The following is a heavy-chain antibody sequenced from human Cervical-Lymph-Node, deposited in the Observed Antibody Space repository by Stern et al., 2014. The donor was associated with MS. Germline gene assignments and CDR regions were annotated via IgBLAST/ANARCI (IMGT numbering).Heavy chain of an antibody. D-gene: IGHD2-8*01. V-gene: IGHV3-30*03. CDR1: GFTFSSYG. J-gene: IGHJ4*02. Sequence: MQLVESGGDVVQPGRSLRLSCAASGFTFSSYGMHWVRQAPGKGLEWVTVISYDGNHKYYAASVKGRFTISRDNSKNTLHLQMNSVTPDDTAIYYCARDYEDTSMLFDHWGQGTLVTVSS. CDR3: ARDYEDTSMLFDH. CDR2: ISYDGNHK.